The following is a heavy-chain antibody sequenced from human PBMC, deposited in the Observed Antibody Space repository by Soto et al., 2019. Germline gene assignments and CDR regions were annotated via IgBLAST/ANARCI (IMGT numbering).Heavy chain of an antibody. J-gene: IGHJ4*02. CDR3: ARGMNKVPTLDY. V-gene: IGHV4-59*12. D-gene: IGHD5-12*01. CDR1: GGSINHYC. CDR2: IYYSGST. Sequence: SETLSLTCTVSGGSINHYCWTWVRQPPGKGLEWMGYIYYSGSTYYNPSLKSRVTISLDRSKKQFSLKLSSVTAAETAVYYCARGMNKVPTLDYWGQGTLVTVSS.